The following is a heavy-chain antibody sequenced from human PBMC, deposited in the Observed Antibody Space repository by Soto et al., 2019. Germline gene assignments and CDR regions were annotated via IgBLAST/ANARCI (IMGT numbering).Heavy chain of an antibody. J-gene: IGHJ6*02. CDR2: IYYSGST. V-gene: IGHV4-61*01. D-gene: IGHD3-16*02. CDR3: AKSRGVGSYCCDDYYYGMDV. CDR1: GGSVSSGSYY. Sequence: PSETLSLTCTVSGGSVSSGSYYWSWIRQPPGKGLEWIGYIYYSGSTNYNPSLKSRVTISVDTSKNQFSLKLSSVTAADTAAYYCAKSRGVGSYCCDDYYYGMDVWGQGTTVTVSS.